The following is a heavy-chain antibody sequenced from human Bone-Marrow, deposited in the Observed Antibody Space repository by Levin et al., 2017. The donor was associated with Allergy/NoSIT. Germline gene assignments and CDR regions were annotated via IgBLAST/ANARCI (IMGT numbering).Heavy chain of an antibody. CDR3: ARGGPYGY. Sequence: GGSLRLSCAVSGFTVSNNYMSWVRQAPGKGLEWVSVIYSAGSTYYADSVRGRFTISRDNSKNTLFLQMNSLRADVTAVYYCARGGPYGYWGQGTLVTVSS. J-gene: IGHJ4*02. V-gene: IGHV3-53*01. CDR2: IYSAGST. D-gene: IGHD3-16*01. CDR1: GFTVSNNY.